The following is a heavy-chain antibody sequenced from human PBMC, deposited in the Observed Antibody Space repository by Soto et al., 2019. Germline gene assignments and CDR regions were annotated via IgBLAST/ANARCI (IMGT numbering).Heavy chain of an antibody. V-gene: IGHV3-23*01. CDR1: GFTFSSYA. CDR2: ISGSGGST. CDR3: ARRGSGSYYDY. D-gene: IGHD1-26*01. J-gene: IGHJ4*02. Sequence: EVQLLESGGGLVQPGGSLRLSCAASGFTFSSYAMRWVRQAPGKGLEWVSAISGSGGSTYYADSVKGRFTISRDNSKNRLYLQMNSLRAGDTAVYYCARRGSGSYYDYWGQGTLVTVSS.